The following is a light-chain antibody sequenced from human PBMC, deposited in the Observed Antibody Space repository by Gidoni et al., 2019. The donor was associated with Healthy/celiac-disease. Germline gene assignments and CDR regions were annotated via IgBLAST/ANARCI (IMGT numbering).Light chain of an antibody. CDR3: QQYYSTPPWT. J-gene: IGKJ1*01. CDR1: QSVLYSSNNKNY. CDR2: WAS. V-gene: IGKV4-1*01. Sequence: DIVMTQSPDSLAVSLGERATINCKSSQSVLYSSNNKNYLAWYQQKPGQHPKLIIYWASTRESGVPNRFSGSGSGTDFTLTISSLQAEDVAVYYCQQYYSTPPWTFGQGTKVEIK.